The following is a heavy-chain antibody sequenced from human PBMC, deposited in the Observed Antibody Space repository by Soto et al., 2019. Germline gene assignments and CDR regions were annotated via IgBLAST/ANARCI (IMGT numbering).Heavy chain of an antibody. V-gene: IGHV4-30-2*01. Sequence: QLQLQESGSGLVKPSQTLSLTCAVSGGSGGRGPYSGNWVRQAPGKGLEWIGYSYQGGTTSYNPTLESRVTISVDRAEKQFSLNLTSVTAADTAVYYCARRSPTGYYGLDVGGPGTTVIVSS. D-gene: IGHD1-1*01. CDR3: ARRSPTGYYGLDV. J-gene: IGHJ6*02. CDR1: GGSGGRGPYS. CDR2: SYQGGTT.